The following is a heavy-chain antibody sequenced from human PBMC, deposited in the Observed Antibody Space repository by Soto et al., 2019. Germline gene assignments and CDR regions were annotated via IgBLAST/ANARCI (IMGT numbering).Heavy chain of an antibody. CDR3: ARDYDILTGYYNVGCFDP. CDR1: GFTFSSYS. J-gene: IGHJ5*02. CDR2: ISSSSSSI. V-gene: IGHV3-48*02. D-gene: IGHD3-9*01. Sequence: EVQLVESGGGLVQPGGSLRLSCAASGFTFSSYSMNWVRQAPGKGLEWVSHISSSSSSIYYADSVRGRFTISRDNAKNSLYLQMNSLRDEDTAVYYCARDYDILTGYYNVGCFDPWGQGTLVTISS.